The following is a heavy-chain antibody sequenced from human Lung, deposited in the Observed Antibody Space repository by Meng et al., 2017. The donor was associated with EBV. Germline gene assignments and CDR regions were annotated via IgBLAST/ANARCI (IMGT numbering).Heavy chain of an antibody. CDR3: TRRRWFSDYFDY. CDR2: INPKTGAT. V-gene: IGHV1-2*04. Sequence: QVQPVQSGAEVKKPGASVKVSCMASGYNFTSFYTHWVRQAPGQGLEWMGWINPKTGATKYAQKFQGWVTMTRDTSISTAYMEVSGLKSDDTAVYYCTRRRWFSDYFDYWGQGTLVTVSS. D-gene: IGHD4-23*01. J-gene: IGHJ4*02. CDR1: GYNFTSFY.